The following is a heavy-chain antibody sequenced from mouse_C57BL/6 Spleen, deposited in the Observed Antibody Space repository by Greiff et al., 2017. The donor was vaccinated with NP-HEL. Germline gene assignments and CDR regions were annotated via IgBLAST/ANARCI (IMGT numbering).Heavy chain of an antibody. V-gene: IGHV1-15*01. Sequence: SGAELVRPGASVTLSCKASGYTFTDYEMHWVKQTPVHGLEWIGAIDPETGGTAYNQKFKGKAILTADKSSSTAYMELRSLTSEDSAVYYCTRRVVAKYYFDYWGQGTTLTVSS. CDR2: IDPETGGT. CDR1: GYTFTDYE. J-gene: IGHJ2*01. D-gene: IGHD1-1*01. CDR3: TRRVVAKYYFDY.